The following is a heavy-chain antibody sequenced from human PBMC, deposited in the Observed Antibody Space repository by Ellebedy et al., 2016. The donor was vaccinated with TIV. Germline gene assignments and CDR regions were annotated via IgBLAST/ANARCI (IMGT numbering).Heavy chain of an antibody. D-gene: IGHD3-10*01. CDR3: ARAYYYGSGSFKSYRLDV. CDR1: GFAFNTYD. J-gene: IGHJ6*02. Sequence: GESLKISCAASGFAFNTYDMHWVRQGAGKGLEWVSAIGTLADTYYPDSVKGRFTISRDNAKNTLYLQMNSLRAEDTAVYYCARAYYYGSGSFKSYRLDVWGQGTTVTVSS. CDR2: IGTLADT. V-gene: IGHV3-13*01.